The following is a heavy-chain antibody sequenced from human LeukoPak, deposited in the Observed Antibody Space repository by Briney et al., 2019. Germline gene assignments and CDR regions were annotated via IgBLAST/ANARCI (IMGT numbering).Heavy chain of an antibody. CDR3: ARSSGLYGGNSAFDC. Sequence: ASVKVSCKASGYTFTDYYTHWLRQAPGLGLEWMGWINPNTAGTNYAQKFQGRVTMTRDTSISTAYMELSRLRSDDTAVYYCARSSGLYGGNSAFDCWGQGPLVTVSS. J-gene: IGHJ4*02. D-gene: IGHD4-23*01. CDR2: INPNTAGT. V-gene: IGHV1-2*02. CDR1: GYTFTDYY.